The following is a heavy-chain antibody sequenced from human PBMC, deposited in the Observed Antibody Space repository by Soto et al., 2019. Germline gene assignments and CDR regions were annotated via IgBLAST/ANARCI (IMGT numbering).Heavy chain of an antibody. Sequence: XSVKVSCTASGYPFTAYSMHWVRQAPGQGLEWVGWFNPNSGDTIYAQKFQGRVTLTRDTSIGTAYMELYSLTSDDTAVYYCAREASAVISLDYWGQGTLVTVSS. D-gene: IGHD6-19*01. CDR1: GYPFTAYS. CDR3: AREASAVISLDY. CDR2: FNPNSGDT. J-gene: IGHJ4*02. V-gene: IGHV1-2*02.